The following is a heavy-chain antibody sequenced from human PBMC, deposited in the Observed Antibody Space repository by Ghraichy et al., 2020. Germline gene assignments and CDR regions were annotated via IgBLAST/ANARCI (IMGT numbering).Heavy chain of an antibody. CDR3: ARCIVVVVAATEGNNWFDP. CDR2: INHSGST. CDR1: GGSFSGYY. J-gene: IGHJ5*02. D-gene: IGHD2-15*01. V-gene: IGHV4-34*01. Sequence: SETLSLTCAVYGGSFSGYYWSWIRQPPGKGLEWIGEINHSGSTNYNPSLKSRVTISVDTSKNQFSLKLSSVTAADTAVYYCARCIVVVVAATEGNNWFDPWGQGTLVTVSS.